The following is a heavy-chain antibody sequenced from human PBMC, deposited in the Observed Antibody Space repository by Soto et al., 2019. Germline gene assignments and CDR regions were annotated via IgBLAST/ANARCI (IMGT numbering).Heavy chain of an antibody. CDR2: INPSGGST. D-gene: IGHD1-26*01. CDR1: GYTFTSYY. CDR3: VKNRGAGSLSNWSFAS. Sequence: ASVKVSCKASGYTFTSYYMHWVRQAPGQGLEWMGIINPSGGSTSYAQKFQGRVTMTRDTSTSTVYMELSSLRSEDTAVYYCVKNRGAGSLSNWSFASWGRGSLVTVSS. V-gene: IGHV1-46*01. J-gene: IGHJ2*01.